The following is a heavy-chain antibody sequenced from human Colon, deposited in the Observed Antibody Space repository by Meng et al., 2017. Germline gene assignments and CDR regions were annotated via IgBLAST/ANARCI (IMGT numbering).Heavy chain of an antibody. CDR1: GFTFDNYA. J-gene: IGHJ4*02. D-gene: IGHD3-22*01. CDR3: AKGSSGSFPNYFDY. Sequence: SLKISCAASGFTFDNYAMHWVRQAPGKGLEWVSGISFNSGGSVYADSVKGRFTISRDNAKNSLYLQMNSLRIEDTALYYCAKGSSGSFPNYFDYWGQGTLVNVSS. V-gene: IGHV3-9*01. CDR2: ISFNSGGS.